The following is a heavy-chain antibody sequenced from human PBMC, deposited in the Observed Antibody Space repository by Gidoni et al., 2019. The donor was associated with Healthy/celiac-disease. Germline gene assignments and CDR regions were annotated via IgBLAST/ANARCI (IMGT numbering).Heavy chain of an antibody. CDR1: GYTFTSYA. Sequence: QVRLVQSGAEEKKPGASVKVSCKASGYTFTSYAMHWVRQAPGQRLEWMGWINAGNGNTKYSQKFQGRVTITRDTSASTAYMELSSLRSEDTAVYYCAGTFYSNYVYYYYGMDVWGQGTTVTVSS. J-gene: IGHJ6*02. D-gene: IGHD4-4*01. CDR3: AGTFYSNYVYYYYGMDV. CDR2: INAGNGNT. V-gene: IGHV1-3*05.